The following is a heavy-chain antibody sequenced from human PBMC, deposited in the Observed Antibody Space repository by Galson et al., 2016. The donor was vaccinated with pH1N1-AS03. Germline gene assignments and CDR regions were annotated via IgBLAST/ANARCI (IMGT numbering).Heavy chain of an antibody. Sequence: SLRLSCAASGFTVSTYWMHWVRQVPGKGLVWVSHINSDGSITGYGDPVKGRFTISRDNAKNTLFLQMNNLRADDSAVYYCASAIARVDSLWGPGTLVTVSS. CDR3: ASAIARVDSL. J-gene: IGHJ4*02. D-gene: IGHD6-13*01. CDR1: GFTVSTYW. V-gene: IGHV3-74*01. CDR2: INSDGSIT.